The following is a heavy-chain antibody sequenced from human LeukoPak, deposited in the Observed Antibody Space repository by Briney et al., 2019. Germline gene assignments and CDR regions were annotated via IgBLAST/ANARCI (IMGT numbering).Heavy chain of an antibody. CDR3: ARLHRGDDAFDL. Sequence: SETLSLTCTASGCTISSYYWSWIRQPPGKGLEWIGYICYSGSTNYNPSLKSRVTISVDTSKNHLSLQLSAVTAADTAVYYCARLHRGDDAFDLWGQGTMVTVSS. CDR1: GCTISSYY. J-gene: IGHJ3*01. V-gene: IGHV4-59*08. D-gene: IGHD3-10*01. CDR2: ICYSGST.